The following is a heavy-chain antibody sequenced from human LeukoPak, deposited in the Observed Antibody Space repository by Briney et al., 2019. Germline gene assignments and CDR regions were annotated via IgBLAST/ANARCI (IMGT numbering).Heavy chain of an antibody. D-gene: IGHD7-27*01. CDR2: IYYSGST. Sequence: PSETLSLTCTVSGGSISGYYWSWIRQPPGKGPEWIGCIYYSGSTNYNPSLKSRVTISVDTSKNQFSLKLSSVTAADTAVYYCARNWGWGDAFDIWGQGTMVTVSS. CDR3: ARNWGWGDAFDI. CDR1: GGSISGYY. J-gene: IGHJ3*02. V-gene: IGHV4-59*01.